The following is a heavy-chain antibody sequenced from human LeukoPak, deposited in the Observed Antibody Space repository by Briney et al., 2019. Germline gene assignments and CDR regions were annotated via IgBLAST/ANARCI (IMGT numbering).Heavy chain of an antibody. Sequence: GESLKISCEGSGYTFTSYWIVWVRQMPGKSPEWMGIIYPGDSDTRYSPSFDGQVTISADKSSVYLQWSSLKPSDTAMYYGARRGGRHRWLQGHGFDVWGQGTMVTVSS. D-gene: IGHD5-24*01. CDR2: IYPGDSDT. CDR1: GYTFTSYW. J-gene: IGHJ3*01. CDR3: ARRGGRHRWLQGHGFDV. V-gene: IGHV5-51*01.